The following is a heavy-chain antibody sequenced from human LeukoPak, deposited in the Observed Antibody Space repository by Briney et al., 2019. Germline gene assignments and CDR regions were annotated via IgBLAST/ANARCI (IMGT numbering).Heavy chain of an antibody. V-gene: IGHV3-30-3*01. CDR2: ISYDGSNK. J-gene: IGHJ4*02. CDR1: GFTFSSYA. Sequence: GGSLRLSCAASGFTFSSYAMHWVRQAPGKGLEWVAVISYDGSNKYYADSVKGRFTISRDNSKNTLYLQMNSLRAEDTAVYYCASDSSSSYRAYYFDYWGQGTLVTVSS. D-gene: IGHD6-6*01. CDR3: ASDSSSSYRAYYFDY.